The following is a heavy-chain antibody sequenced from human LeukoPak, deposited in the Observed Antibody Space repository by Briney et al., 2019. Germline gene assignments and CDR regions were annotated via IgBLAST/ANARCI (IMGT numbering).Heavy chain of an antibody. J-gene: IGHJ4*02. V-gene: IGHV1-69*02. CDR2: IIPIVDIP. CDR3: AIPSSGHYWDY. CDR1: GDSFSIYS. D-gene: IGHD6-19*01. Sequence: GASVKVSCMASGDSFSIYSISWVRQAPGQGLEWMGRIIPIVDIPNYAQKFQGRVSITADQSTNTAYMELTSLRSEDTAVYYCAIPSSGHYWDYWGQGTLVTVSS.